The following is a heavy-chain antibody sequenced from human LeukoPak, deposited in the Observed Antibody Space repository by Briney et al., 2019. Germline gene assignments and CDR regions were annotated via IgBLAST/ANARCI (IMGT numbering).Heavy chain of an antibody. CDR1: GGSISSNNW. Sequence: PSETLSLTCAVSGGSISSNNWWGWVRQHPGKGLEWIGYIWYSGNTDYNPSLKSRVTISVDTSKKQFSLKLSSVTAADTAVYYCAGGTGTTGSDAFDTWGQGTTVTVSS. D-gene: IGHD1-1*01. J-gene: IGHJ3*02. CDR2: IWYSGNT. V-gene: IGHV4-4*02. CDR3: AGGTGTTGSDAFDT.